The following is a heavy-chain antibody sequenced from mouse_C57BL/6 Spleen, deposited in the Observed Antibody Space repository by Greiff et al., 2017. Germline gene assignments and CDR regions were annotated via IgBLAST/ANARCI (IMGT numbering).Heavy chain of an antibody. J-gene: IGHJ3*01. V-gene: IGHV1-69*01. CDR1: GYTFTSYW. D-gene: IGHD2-1*01. CDR3: ARWGDGNSY. Sequence: QVQLQQPGAELVMPGASVKLSCKASGYTFTSYWMHWVKQRPGQGLEWIGEIDPSDSYTDYNQKFKGKSTLTVDKSSSTAYMQLSSLPSEDSAVYYCARWGDGNSYWGQGTLVTVSA. CDR2: IDPSDSYT.